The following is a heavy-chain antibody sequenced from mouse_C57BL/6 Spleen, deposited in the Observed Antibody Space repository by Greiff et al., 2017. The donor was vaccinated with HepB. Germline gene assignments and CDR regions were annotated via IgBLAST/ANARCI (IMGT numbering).Heavy chain of an antibody. CDR2: IYPGDGDT. D-gene: IGHD3-2*02. Sequence: VQLQQSGAELVKPGASVKISCKASGYAFSSYWMNWVKQRPGKGLEWIGQIYPGDGDTNYNGKFKGKATLTADKSSSTAYMQLSSLTSEDSAVYFCARERGDSSGYGDYAMDYWGQGTSVTVSS. CDR1: GYAFSSYW. CDR3: ARERGDSSGYGDYAMDY. J-gene: IGHJ4*01. V-gene: IGHV1-80*01.